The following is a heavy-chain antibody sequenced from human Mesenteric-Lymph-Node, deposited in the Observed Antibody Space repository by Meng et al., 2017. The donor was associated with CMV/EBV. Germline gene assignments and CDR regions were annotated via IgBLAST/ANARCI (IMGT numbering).Heavy chain of an antibody. CDR1: GFIFSSSR. CDR3: ARDPNWGDGS. D-gene: IGHD2-21*02. V-gene: IGHV3-21*06. J-gene: IGHJ5*02. Sequence: LSCAASGFIFSSSRVSWMRQRPGRGLEWVSTVNPTSSDPAYADSVRGRFTISRDNAKNSVFLQMNSLRPEDTAVYYCARDPNWGDGSWGQGTLVTVSS. CDR2: VNPTSSDP.